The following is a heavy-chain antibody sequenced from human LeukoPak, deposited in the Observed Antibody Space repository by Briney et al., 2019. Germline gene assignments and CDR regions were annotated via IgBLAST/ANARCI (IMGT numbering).Heavy chain of an antibody. J-gene: IGHJ4*02. D-gene: IGHD3-9*01. CDR1: GGSISSSSYY. CDR2: IYYSGST. V-gene: IGHV4-39*07. CDR3: ARLTKSPLTFDY. Sequence: PSETLSLTCTVSGGSISSSSYYWGWIRQPPGKGLEWIGSIYYSGSTYYNPSLKSRVTISVDTSKNQFSLKLSSVTAADTAVYYCARLTKSPLTFDYWGQGTLVTVSS.